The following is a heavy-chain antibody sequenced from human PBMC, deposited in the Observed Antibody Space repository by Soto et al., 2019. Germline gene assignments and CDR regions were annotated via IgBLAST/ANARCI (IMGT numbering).Heavy chain of an antibody. CDR3: AKGPVGGGADYYYYYGMDV. Sequence: GGSLRLSCAASGFTFSSYGMHWVRQAPGKGLEWVAVISYDGSNKYYADSVKGRFTISRDNSKNTLYLQMNSLRAEDTAVYYCAKGPVGGGADYYYYYGMDVWGQGTTVTVSS. CDR2: ISYDGSNK. V-gene: IGHV3-30*18. J-gene: IGHJ6*02. CDR1: GFTFSSYG. D-gene: IGHD2-21*01.